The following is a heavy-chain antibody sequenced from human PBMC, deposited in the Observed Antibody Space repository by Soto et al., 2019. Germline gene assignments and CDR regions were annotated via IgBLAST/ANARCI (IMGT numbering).Heavy chain of an antibody. D-gene: IGHD4-17*01. CDR3: ARGTTGAGGWYFDL. CDR2: IGVLLYNDAT. CDR1: GYTLDNHA. V-gene: IGHV1-18*01. Sequence: QIQVVQSEVEVKRPGASVRISCKAPGYTLDNHAVTWVRQAPGQGLEWLGWIGVLLYNDATNHVRKFQAILTMARDTSPNTVYMDLGRLRSDDTAVYYCARGTTGAGGWYFDLWGRGTLVVVSS. J-gene: IGHJ2*01.